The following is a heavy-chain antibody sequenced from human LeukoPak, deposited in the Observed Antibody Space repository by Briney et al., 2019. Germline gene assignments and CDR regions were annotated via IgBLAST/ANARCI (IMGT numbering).Heavy chain of an antibody. J-gene: IGHJ4*02. CDR1: GGSISSSSYY. D-gene: IGHD3-10*01. CDR3: ARETSSGSYYKDQYFDY. Sequence: SETLSLTCTVSGGSISSSSYYWGWIRQPPGKGLEWIGSIYYSGSTYYNPSLKSRVTISVDTSKNQFSLKLSSVTAADTAVYYCARETSSGSYYKDQYFDYWGQGTLVTVSS. CDR2: IYYSGST. V-gene: IGHV4-39*07.